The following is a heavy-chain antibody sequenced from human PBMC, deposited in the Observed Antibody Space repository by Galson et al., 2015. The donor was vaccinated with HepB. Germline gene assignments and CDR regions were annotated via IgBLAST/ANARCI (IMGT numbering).Heavy chain of an antibody. V-gene: IGHV1-69*02. CDR1: GCTFSSYT. D-gene: IGHD3-22*01. CDR2: IIPILGIA. J-gene: IGHJ1*01. CDR3: ANHDCCGYYKSD. Sequence: SVKVSCKASGCTFSSYTIRWVRQAPGQGLEWMGRIIPILGIANYAQKFQGRVTITADKSTSTAYMEMISLRSEDTAVYYCANHDCCGYYKSDWGQGTLVTVSS.